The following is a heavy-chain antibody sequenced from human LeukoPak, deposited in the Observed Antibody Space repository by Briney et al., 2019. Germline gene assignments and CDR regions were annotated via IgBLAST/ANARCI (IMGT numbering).Heavy chain of an antibody. V-gene: IGHV4-59*08. CDR1: GGSISGTYY. J-gene: IGHJ6*02. CDR3: ARGGAAAGSFPPPPYGMDV. CDR2: IYYTGTT. D-gene: IGHD6-13*01. Sequence: PSETLSLTCTVSGGSISGTYYWSWIRQPPGKGLEWIGYIYYTGTTDSNPSLKSRVTISLDTSKNQFSLNLSSVTAADTAVYYCARGGAAAGSFPPPPYGMDVWGQGTTVTVSS.